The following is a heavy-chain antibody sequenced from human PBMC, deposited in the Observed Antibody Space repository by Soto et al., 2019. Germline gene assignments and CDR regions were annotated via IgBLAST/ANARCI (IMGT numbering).Heavy chain of an antibody. CDR1: GYTFTGYY. D-gene: IGHD6-6*01. CDR2: INPKSGGT. Sequence: ASVKVSCKAAGYTFTGYYMHWVRQAPGQGLEWMGWINPKSGGTNYAQKFQGRVTMTRDTSISTAYMELSRLRSDDTAVYYCATPGSWAYSSSLDYWGPGTLVTVSS. V-gene: IGHV1-2*02. J-gene: IGHJ4*02. CDR3: ATPGSWAYSSSLDY.